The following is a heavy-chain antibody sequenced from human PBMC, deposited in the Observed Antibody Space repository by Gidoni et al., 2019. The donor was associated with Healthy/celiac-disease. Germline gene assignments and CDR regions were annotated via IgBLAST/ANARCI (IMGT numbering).Heavy chain of an antibody. CDR1: RFTFTRYS. CDR3: SRGTTADLRPADFQH. V-gene: IGHV3-21*01. D-gene: IGHD6-13*01. Sequence: DVQQVFSGRRLVEPGWSLRLSCAASRFTFTRYSMNWVRQDPGKGLEWVSSISSSSSYIYDADVVKGRFTIFRDNAKNSLYLQRNSLRAEDTAVYYCSRGTTADLRPADFQHWGQGTLVTVSS. CDR2: ISSSSSYI. J-gene: IGHJ1*01.